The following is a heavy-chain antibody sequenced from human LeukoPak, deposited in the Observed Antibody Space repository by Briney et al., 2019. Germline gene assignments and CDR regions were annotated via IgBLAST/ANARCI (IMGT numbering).Heavy chain of an antibody. CDR1: GGSSSSGGYY. J-gene: IGHJ5*02. D-gene: IGHD6-13*01. CDR2: IYYSGST. Sequence: PSQTLSLTCTVSGGSSSSGGYYWRWIRQHPGKGLEWIGYIYYSGSTYYNPSLKSRVTISVDTSKNQFSLKLSPVTAADTAVYYCARAPGYSSSWYGYNWFDPWGQGTLVTVSS. CDR3: ARAPGYSSSWYGYNWFDP. V-gene: IGHV4-31*03.